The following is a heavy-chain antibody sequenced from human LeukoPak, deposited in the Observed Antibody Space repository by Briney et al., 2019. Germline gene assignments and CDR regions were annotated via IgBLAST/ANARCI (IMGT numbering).Heavy chain of an antibody. CDR1: GGSISSSSYY. CDR3: ARSYSSGPSYYFDY. Sequence: SETLSLTCTVSGGSISSSSYYWGWIRQPPGKGLEWIGSIYYSGSTYYNPSLKSRVTISVDTSKNQFSLKLSFVTAADTAVYYCARSYSSGPSYYFDYWGQGTLVTVSS. J-gene: IGHJ4*02. D-gene: IGHD6-19*01. CDR2: IYYSGST. V-gene: IGHV4-39*07.